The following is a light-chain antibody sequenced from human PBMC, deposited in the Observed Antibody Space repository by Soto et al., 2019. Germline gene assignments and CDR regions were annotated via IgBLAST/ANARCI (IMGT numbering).Light chain of an antibody. Sequence: EVVLTQSPATLSLSPGEGATLSCRASQSISSSYLSWYQQKPVQAPRRLIYGASTRATGIPARFSGSGRGFGTDFTLTFSSLQPEDFAVYYCQQDYNLPITFGQGTRLEIK. CDR1: QSISSSY. CDR3: QQDYNLPIT. CDR2: GAS. J-gene: IGKJ5*01. V-gene: IGKV3D-7*01.